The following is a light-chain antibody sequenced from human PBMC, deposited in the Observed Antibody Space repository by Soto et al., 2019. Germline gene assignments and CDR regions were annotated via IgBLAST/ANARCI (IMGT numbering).Light chain of an antibody. CDR2: GTS. V-gene: IGKV3-20*01. Sequence: EIGLTQSPGTLSLSAGERATLSWRASQSVSSNYLAWYQQKPGQAPRLLIYGTSSRATGIPDRFIGSGSGTDFTLTISRLETEDFAIYYCQQYGSSPITFGQGTRLEIK. CDR3: QQYGSSPIT. J-gene: IGKJ5*01. CDR1: QSVSSNY.